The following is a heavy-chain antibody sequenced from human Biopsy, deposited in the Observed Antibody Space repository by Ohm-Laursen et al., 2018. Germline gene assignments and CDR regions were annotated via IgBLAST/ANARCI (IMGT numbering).Heavy chain of an antibody. V-gene: IGHV3-21*01. J-gene: IGHJ6*02. D-gene: IGHD2-2*01. Sequence: SLRLSCAASRLTFSRYSMHWVRQAPGKGLEWVSSISSSSNSIYYGDSVKGRFTISRDNAKNSLYLQMNSLRAEDTAVYYCARVLLPAAAVHYGMDVWGQGTTVTVSS. CDR3: ARVLLPAAAVHYGMDV. CDR1: RLTFSRYS. CDR2: ISSSSNSI.